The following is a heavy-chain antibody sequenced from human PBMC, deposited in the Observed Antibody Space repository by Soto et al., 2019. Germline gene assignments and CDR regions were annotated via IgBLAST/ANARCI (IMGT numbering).Heavy chain of an antibody. CDR1: GFTFSSYG. Sequence: QVQLVESGGGVVQPGRSLILSCAASGFTFSSYGMHWVRQAPGKGLEWVAVIWYDESRRYYADSVKGRFTISRDTSESRLYLQMNSLRAEDTAVYYCARDIWSGGFCLDYWGQGTLVIVSS. V-gene: IGHV3-33*01. CDR3: ARDIWSGGFCLDY. D-gene: IGHD3-3*01. J-gene: IGHJ4*02. CDR2: IWYDESRR.